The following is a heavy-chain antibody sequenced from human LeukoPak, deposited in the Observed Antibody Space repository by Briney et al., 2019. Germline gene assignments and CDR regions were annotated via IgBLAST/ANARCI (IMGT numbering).Heavy chain of an antibody. Sequence: GASVKVSCKASGGTFSSYAISWVRQAAGQGLEWMGWMNPNSGYTGYAQNFQGRVTMTRNPSISTAYMELSGLRSEDTAVYYCASLGGAGSYYGAWGQGTLVTVSS. V-gene: IGHV1-8*02. D-gene: IGHD3-10*01. J-gene: IGHJ4*02. CDR1: GGTFSSYA. CDR2: MNPNSGYT. CDR3: ASLGGAGSYYGA.